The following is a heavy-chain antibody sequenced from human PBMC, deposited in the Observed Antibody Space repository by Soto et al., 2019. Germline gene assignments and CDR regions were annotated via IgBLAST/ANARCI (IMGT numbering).Heavy chain of an antibody. Sequence: AASVKVSCKASGYTFTSYYMHWVLQAPGQGLEWMGIINPSGGSTSYAQKFQGKVTMTRDTSTSTVYMELSSLRSEDTAVYYCARDLWNYDYVWGSSPLYYYYYGMDVWGQGTTVTVSS. CDR1: GYTFTSYY. CDR3: ARDLWNYDYVWGSSPLYYYYYGMDV. J-gene: IGHJ6*02. CDR2: INPSGGST. D-gene: IGHD3-16*01. V-gene: IGHV1-46*01.